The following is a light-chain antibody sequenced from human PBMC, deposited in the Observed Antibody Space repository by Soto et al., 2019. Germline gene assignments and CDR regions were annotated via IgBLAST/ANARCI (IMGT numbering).Light chain of an antibody. CDR3: QLYGSSPPFI. CDR2: GAS. V-gene: IGKV3-20*01. J-gene: IGKJ3*01. CDR1: QSVGTR. Sequence: IVLTQSPDTLSFSPGERATLSCRASQSVGTRLAWYQHKTGQAPSLLMSGASSRATGIPDRFSGSGSETDFTLTISRLEPEDFAVYYCQLYGSSPPFIFGPGTKVDIK.